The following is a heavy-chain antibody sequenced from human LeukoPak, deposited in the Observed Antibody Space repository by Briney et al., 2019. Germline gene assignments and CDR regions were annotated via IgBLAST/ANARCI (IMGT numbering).Heavy chain of an antibody. J-gene: IGHJ5*02. V-gene: IGHV3-23*01. CDR2: ISSDVRT. CDR3: AKSVTADP. D-gene: IGHD4-23*01. Sequence: GGSLRLSCAASGFAFSSSAMSWVRQAPGKGLEWVLGISSDVRTYYADSVKGRFAISRDNSKNTLYLQMNSLRAEDTAVYYCAKSVTADPWGQGTLVTVSS. CDR1: GFAFSSSA.